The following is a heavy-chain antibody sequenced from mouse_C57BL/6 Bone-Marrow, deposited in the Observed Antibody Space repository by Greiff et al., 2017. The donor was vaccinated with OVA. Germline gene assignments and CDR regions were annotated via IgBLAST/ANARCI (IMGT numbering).Heavy chain of an antibody. CDR3: ARDAWDGSSAFAY. CDR1: GFTFSDFY. Sequence: DVKLVESGGGLVQSGRSLRLSCATSGFTFSDFYMEWVRQAPGKGLEWIAASRNKANDYKTESSASVKGRFIVSIDTSQSILYLQMNALRAEDTAIYYCARDAWDGSSAFAYWGQGTLVTVSA. CDR2: SRNKANDYKT. V-gene: IGHV7-1*01. J-gene: IGHJ3*01. D-gene: IGHD1-1*01.